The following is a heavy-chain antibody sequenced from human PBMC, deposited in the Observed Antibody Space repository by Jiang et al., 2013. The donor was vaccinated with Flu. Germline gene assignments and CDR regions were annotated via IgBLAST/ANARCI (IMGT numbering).Heavy chain of an antibody. CDR2: IYHSGST. Sequence: GSGLVKPSGTLSLTCAVSGGSISSSNWWSWVRQPPGKGLEWIGEIYHSGSTNYNPSLKSRVTISVDKSKNQFSLKLSSVTAADTAVYYCASKPSEPYCSSTSCYLPLGYWGQGTLVTVSS. D-gene: IGHD2-2*01. J-gene: IGHJ4*02. CDR1: GGSISSSNW. V-gene: IGHV4-4*02. CDR3: ASKPSEPYCSSTSCYLPLGY.